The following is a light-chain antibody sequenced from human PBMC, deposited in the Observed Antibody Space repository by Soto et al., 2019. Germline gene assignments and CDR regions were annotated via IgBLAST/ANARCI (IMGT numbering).Light chain of an antibody. V-gene: IGLV2-8*01. CDR1: SSDIGNYKF. J-gene: IGLJ1*01. Sequence: QSALTQPPSASGSPGQSVTISCTGTSSDIGNYKFVSWYQQHPGRAPKLIIYEVGLRPSGVPDRFSGSKSGNTASLTVSGLQDEDEADYYCSSYAGSNRGYVFGTGTKVTVL. CDR3: SSYAGSNRGYV. CDR2: EVG.